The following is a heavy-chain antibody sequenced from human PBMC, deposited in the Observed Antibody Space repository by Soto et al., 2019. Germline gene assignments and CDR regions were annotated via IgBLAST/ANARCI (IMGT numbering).Heavy chain of an antibody. CDR3: ARGQFSLGSTGGLYYFDY. CDR2: ISTYNGNA. J-gene: IGHJ4*02. D-gene: IGHD2-8*02. Sequence: SVKVSCKASVYTFNNYIISWVHQAPGQGREWVGWISTYNGNAKYAERLQGRITMTTDTRTTTAYMDPRSLRSDDTAIYYCARGQFSLGSTGGLYYFDYWGQGTLVTVSS. V-gene: IGHV1-18*01. CDR1: VYTFNNYI.